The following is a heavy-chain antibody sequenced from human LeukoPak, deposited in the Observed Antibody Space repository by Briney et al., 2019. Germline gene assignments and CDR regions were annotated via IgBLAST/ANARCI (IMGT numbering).Heavy chain of an antibody. J-gene: IGHJ4*02. CDR2: IRGSGGSVGST. CDR3: AKGNWEGEYIFVS. D-gene: IGHD7-27*01. CDR1: GFTFGDYA. Sequence: PGRSLRLSCTASGFTFGDYAMSWVRQAPGKGLEWVSGIRGSGGSVGSTSYPDSVKGRFTISRDNSKNTLYLEMNSLRAEDTALYYCAKGNWEGEYIFVSWGQGTLVTVSS. V-gene: IGHV3-23*01.